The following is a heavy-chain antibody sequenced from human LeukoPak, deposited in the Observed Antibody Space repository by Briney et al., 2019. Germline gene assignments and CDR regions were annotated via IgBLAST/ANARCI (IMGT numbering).Heavy chain of an antibody. D-gene: IGHD6-19*01. Sequence: GQSLRLSCAASGFTFSSYAMHWVRQAPGKGLEWVAFISSDGSNKYYADSVKGRFTISRDNSKNTLYLQMSSLRAEDSAVYYCAKDPEYSSGWYLDYWGQGTLVTVSS. V-gene: IGHV3-30-3*01. CDR1: GFTFSSYA. J-gene: IGHJ4*02. CDR2: ISSDGSNK. CDR3: AKDPEYSSGWYLDY.